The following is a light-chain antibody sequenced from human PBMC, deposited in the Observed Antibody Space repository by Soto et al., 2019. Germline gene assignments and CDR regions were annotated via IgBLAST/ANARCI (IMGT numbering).Light chain of an antibody. V-gene: IGKV3-20*01. CDR1: QSVSSSY. J-gene: IGKJ2*01. Sequence: ESVLTQSPGTLSLXPGERATLSCRASQSVSSSYLAWYQQKPGQAPRLLIYGASTRATGIPDRFSGSGSGTDFTLTISRLEPEDFAVYYCQQYGSSPPMYTFGQGT. CDR3: QQYGSSPPMYT. CDR2: GAS.